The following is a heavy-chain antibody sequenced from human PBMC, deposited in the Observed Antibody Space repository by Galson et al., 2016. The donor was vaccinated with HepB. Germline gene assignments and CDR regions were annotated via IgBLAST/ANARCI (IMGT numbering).Heavy chain of an antibody. Sequence: SLTCTVPGGAIRSGAYYWTWIRQHPGKGLEWIGYIYHSGSTYYNPSLKSRAAISVDTSKHQFSLRLTYMTAASTALYYCAKTARNISARVDAFDIWGQGTTVTVSS. J-gene: IGHJ3*02. CDR3: AKTARNISARVDAFDI. CDR2: IYHSGST. V-gene: IGHV4-31*03. CDR1: GGAIRSGAYY. D-gene: IGHD6-6*01.